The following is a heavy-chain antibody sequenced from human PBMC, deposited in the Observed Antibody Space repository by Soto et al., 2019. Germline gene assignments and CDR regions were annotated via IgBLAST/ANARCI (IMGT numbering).Heavy chain of an antibody. D-gene: IGHD3-3*01. Sequence: QLQLQESGPGLVKPSETLSLTCTVSGGSVSSSSYYWGWVRQPPGKGLEWIGSVYYSGSTYYNPSLESRDALSVDKSKNQFSLQQMPLSAADTAVYYCGRREGVATISYYFDYWGQGALVTVSS. V-gene: IGHV4-39*01. J-gene: IGHJ4*02. CDR2: VYYSGST. CDR3: GRREGVATISYYFDY. CDR1: GGSVSSSSYY.